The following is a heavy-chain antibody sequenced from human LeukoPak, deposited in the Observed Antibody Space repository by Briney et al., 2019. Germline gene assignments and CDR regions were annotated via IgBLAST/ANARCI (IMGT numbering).Heavy chain of an antibody. D-gene: IGHD3-16*01. CDR2: IYYSGST. V-gene: IGHV4-59*01. CDR3: ARGGRDADNWFDP. CDR1: GGSISSYY. Sequence: SETLSLTCTVSGGSISSYYWSWIRQPPGKGLEWIGYIYYSGSTNYNPSLKSRSTISVDTSKNQFSLKLSSVTAADTAVYYCARGGRDADNWFDPWGQGTLVTVSS. J-gene: IGHJ5*02.